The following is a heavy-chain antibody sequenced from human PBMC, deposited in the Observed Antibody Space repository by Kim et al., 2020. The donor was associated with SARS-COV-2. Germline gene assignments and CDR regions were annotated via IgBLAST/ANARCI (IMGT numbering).Heavy chain of an antibody. CDR2: ISGNGLTT. CDR3: AKENGYASSEFDY. D-gene: IGHD3-16*01. CDR1: GFTFNIYA. Sequence: GGSLRLSCAASGFTFNIYAMSWVRQAPGKGLEWVSAISGNGLTTKYADSVKGRFTISRDNSKNTLYLQMNGLRVEDTALYYCAKENGYASSEFDYWGQGT. V-gene: IGHV3-23*01. J-gene: IGHJ4*02.